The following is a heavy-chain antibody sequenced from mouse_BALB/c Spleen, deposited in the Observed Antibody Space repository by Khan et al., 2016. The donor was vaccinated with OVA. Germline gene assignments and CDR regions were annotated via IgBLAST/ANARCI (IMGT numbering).Heavy chain of an antibody. CDR3: ARRGWSYAMDY. CDR2: IDPANGNT. D-gene: IGHD1-1*02. V-gene: IGHV14-3*02. CDR1: GFNIKDTY. Sequence: VQLQQSGAELVKPGASVKLSCTSSGFNIKDTYIHWVMQRPEQGLEWIGKIDPANGNTKYDPKFQGKATITADTSSNTAYLQLSSLTSEDTAISYCARRGWSYAMDYWGQGTSVTVSS. J-gene: IGHJ4*01.